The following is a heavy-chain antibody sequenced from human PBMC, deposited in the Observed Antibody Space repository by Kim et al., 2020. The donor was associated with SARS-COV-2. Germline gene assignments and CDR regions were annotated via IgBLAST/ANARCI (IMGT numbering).Heavy chain of an antibody. J-gene: IGHJ4*02. V-gene: IGHV3-9*01. CDR2: K. Sequence: KAYADSVRGRFTVSRDNTKTSLFLQMDSLRAEDTALYYCAKDNAAGSIDYWGQGTLVTVSS. D-gene: IGHD3-10*01. CDR3: AKDNAAGSIDY.